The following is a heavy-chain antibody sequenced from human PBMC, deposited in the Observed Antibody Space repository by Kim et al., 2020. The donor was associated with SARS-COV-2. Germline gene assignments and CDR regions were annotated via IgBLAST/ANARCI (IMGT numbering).Heavy chain of an antibody. Sequence: VKGRVNISRDNSKNTLYLQMNSQRAEDTAVYYCAKDEYEILNWTIGWAFDIWGQGTMVTVSS. CDR3: AKDEYEILNWTIGWAFDI. D-gene: IGHD3-9*01. V-gene: IGHV3-23*01. J-gene: IGHJ3*02.